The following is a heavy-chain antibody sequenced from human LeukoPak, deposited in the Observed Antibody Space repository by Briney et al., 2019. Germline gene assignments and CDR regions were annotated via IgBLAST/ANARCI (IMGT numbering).Heavy chain of an antibody. D-gene: IGHD3-10*01. J-gene: IGHJ5*02. CDR1: GYTFTSYA. CDR2: MNPDSGNT. CDR3: ARYITMVRGGSWFDP. Sequence: ASVKVSCKASGYTFTSYAMHWVRQAPGQRLEWMGWMNPDSGNTGYAQNFQGRVTMTRNTSISTAYMELSSLRSEDTAVYYCARYITMVRGGSWFDPWGQGTLVTVSS. V-gene: IGHV1-8*02.